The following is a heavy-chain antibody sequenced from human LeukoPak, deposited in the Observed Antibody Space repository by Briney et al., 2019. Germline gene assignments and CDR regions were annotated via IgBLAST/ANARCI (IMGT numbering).Heavy chain of an antibody. V-gene: IGHV4-34*01. Sequence: PGGSLRLSCTASGFTFGDHAMSWIRQPPGKGLEWIGEINHSGSTNYNPSLKSRVTISVDTSKNQFSLKLSSVTAADTAVYYCARGKWIQLWLLDYWGQGTLVTVSS. CDR2: INHSGST. CDR1: GFTFGDHA. CDR3: ARGKWIQLWLLDY. D-gene: IGHD5-18*01. J-gene: IGHJ4*02.